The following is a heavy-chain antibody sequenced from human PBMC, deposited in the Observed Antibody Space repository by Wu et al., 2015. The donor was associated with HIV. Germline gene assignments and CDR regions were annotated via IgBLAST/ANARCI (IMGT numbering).Heavy chain of an antibody. CDR1: GYTFTGYY. J-gene: IGHJ6*02. D-gene: IGHD2-2*01. CDR2: INPNSGGT. Sequence: QVQLVQSGAEVKKPGASVKVSCKASGYTFTGYYMHWVRQAPGQGLEWMGWINPNSGGTNYAQKFQGRVTMTRDTSISTAYMELSRLRSDDTAVYYCARDPQLLRTSYYYYGMDVWGQGTTVTVSS. V-gene: IGHV1-2*02. CDR3: ARDPQLLRTSYYYYGMDV.